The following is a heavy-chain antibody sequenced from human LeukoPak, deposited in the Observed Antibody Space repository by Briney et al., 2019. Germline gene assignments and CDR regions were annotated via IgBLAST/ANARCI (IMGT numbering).Heavy chain of an antibody. CDR1: GFTFRSYA. J-gene: IGHJ4*02. CDR3: AKAQYYDFWSGMGFDY. D-gene: IGHD3-3*01. CDR2: ISGSGGST. V-gene: IGHV3-23*01. Sequence: GGSLRLSCSASGFTFRSYAVHWVRQAPGKGLEWVSAISGSGGSTYYADSVKGRFTISRDNSKNTLYLQMNSLRAEDTAVYYCAKAQYYDFWSGMGFDYWGQGTLVTVSS.